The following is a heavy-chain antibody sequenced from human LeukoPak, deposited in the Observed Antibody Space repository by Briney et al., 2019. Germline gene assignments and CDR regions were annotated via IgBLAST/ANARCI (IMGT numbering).Heavy chain of an antibody. Sequence: SETLSLTCTVSGGSISSYYWSWSRQPAGKGLEWIGRIYTSGSTNYNPSLKSRVTMSVDTSKNQFSLKLSSVTAADTAVYYCARANYDSAYDAFDIWGQGTMVTVSS. V-gene: IGHV4-4*07. D-gene: IGHD3-22*01. J-gene: IGHJ3*02. CDR3: ARANYDSAYDAFDI. CDR1: GGSISSYY. CDR2: IYTSGST.